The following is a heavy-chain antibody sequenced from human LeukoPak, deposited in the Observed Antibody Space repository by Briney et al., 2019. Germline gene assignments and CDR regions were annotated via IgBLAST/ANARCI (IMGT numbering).Heavy chain of an antibody. V-gene: IGHV4-34*01. CDR1: GGSFSGYY. J-gene: IGHJ4*02. CDR3: ARGLYSGDDY. D-gene: IGHD1-26*01. CDR2: INHSGST. Sequence: SETLSLTCAVYGGSFSGYYWSWIRQPPGKGLEWIGEINHSGSTNYNPSLKSRVTISVDTSKNQFSLKLSSVTAADTAVYYCARGLYSGDDYWGQGTLVTVSS.